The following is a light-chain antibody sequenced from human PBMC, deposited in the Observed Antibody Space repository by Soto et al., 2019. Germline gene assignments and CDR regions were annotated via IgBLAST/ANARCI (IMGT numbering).Light chain of an antibody. CDR2: AAS. CDR1: QSISSY. V-gene: IGKV1-39*01. CDR3: QQSYSTPYT. J-gene: IGKJ2*01. Sequence: DIQMTQSPSSLSASVGDRVTIICRATQSISSYLNWYQQKPGKAPNLLIYAASSLQSGVPSRFSGSGSGTDFTLTISSLHPEDFATYYCQQSYSTPYTFGQGTKLEIK.